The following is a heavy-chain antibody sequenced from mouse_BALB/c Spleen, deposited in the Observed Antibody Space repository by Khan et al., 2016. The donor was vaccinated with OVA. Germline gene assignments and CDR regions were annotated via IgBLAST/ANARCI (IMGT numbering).Heavy chain of an antibody. Sequence: VQLQQSGAELLRPGTSVKMSCKAGGYTFTNYLIGWVKQRPGHGLEWIGDIYPGVYYTNYNEKFKGKATLTADTSSSTVFMQLSSLTFEDSAIYYCARYPSGYFDVWGAGTTVTVSS. CDR3: ARYPSGYFDV. CDR1: GYTFTNYL. J-gene: IGHJ1*01. CDR2: IYPGVYYT. V-gene: IGHV1-63*02.